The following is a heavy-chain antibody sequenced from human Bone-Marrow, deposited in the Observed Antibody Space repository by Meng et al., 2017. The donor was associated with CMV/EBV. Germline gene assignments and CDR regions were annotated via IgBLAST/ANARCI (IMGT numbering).Heavy chain of an antibody. CDR1: GFTFSDYY. Sequence: GESLKISCAASGFTFSDYYMSWIRQAPGKGLEWVSYISSSGSTMFSSDSVKGRFTISRDNAKNSLYLQMNSLRAEDTAVYYCASVGSGYYFDYWGQGTLVTVSS. CDR3: ASVGSGYYFDY. J-gene: IGHJ4*02. V-gene: IGHV3-11*01. D-gene: IGHD1-26*01. CDR2: ISSSGSTM.